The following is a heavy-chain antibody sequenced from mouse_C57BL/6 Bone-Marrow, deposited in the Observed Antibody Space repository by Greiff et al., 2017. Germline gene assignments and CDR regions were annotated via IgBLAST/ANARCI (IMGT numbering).Heavy chain of an antibody. V-gene: IGHV1-81*01. J-gene: IGHJ1*03. Sequence: QVQLKESGAELARPGASVKLSCKASGYTFTSYGISWVKQRTGQGLEWIGEIYPRSGNTYYNEKFKGKATLTADKSSSTAYMELRSLTSEDSAVYFCARSPITTVVAGDVWGTGTTVTVSS. CDR1: GYTFTSYG. D-gene: IGHD1-1*01. CDR2: IYPRSGNT. CDR3: ARSPITTVVAGDV.